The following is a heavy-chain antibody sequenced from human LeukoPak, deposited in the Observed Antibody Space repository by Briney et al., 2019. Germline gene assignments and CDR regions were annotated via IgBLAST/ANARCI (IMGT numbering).Heavy chain of an antibody. D-gene: IGHD3-9*01. Sequence: SETLSLTRTVPGGSISSGDYYWSWSRQDPGKGPEWIGYIYYSGSTYYNPSLKSRVTISVDTSKNQFSLKLSSVTAADTAVYYCARGGDYDILTGYYIPPYFDYWGQGTLVTVSS. CDR1: GGSISSGDYY. J-gene: IGHJ4*02. CDR2: IYYSGST. V-gene: IGHV4-31*03. CDR3: ARGGDYDILTGYYIPPYFDY.